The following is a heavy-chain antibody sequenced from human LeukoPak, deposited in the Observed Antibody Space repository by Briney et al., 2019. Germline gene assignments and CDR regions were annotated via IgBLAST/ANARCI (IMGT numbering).Heavy chain of an antibody. J-gene: IGHJ4*02. CDR3: AKAPRPWVGGATGSRYYFDY. D-gene: IGHD1-26*01. CDR2: ISYDGSNK. CDR1: EFTFSNYA. V-gene: IGHV3-30*04. Sequence: GGSLRLSCAASEFTFSNYALHWVRQAPGKGLERVAVISYDGSNKYYADSVKGRFTISRDNSKNTLYLQMNSLRAEDTAVYYCAKAPRPWVGGATGSRYYFDYWGQGTLVTVSS.